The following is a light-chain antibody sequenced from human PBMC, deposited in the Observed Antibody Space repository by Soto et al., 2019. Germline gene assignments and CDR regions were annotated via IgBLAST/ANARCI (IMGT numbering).Light chain of an antibody. CDR2: EVS. CDR1: SSDVGGYNH. J-gene: IGLJ2*01. CDR3: SSYTSSSTPVV. V-gene: IGLV2-14*01. Sequence: QSALTQPASLSGSPGQSITISCTGTSSDVGGYNHVSWYQQYPGKAPKLLIYEVSNRPSGVSYRFSGSKSGNTASLTISGLQAEDEANYYCSSYTSSSTPVVFGGGTKLIVL.